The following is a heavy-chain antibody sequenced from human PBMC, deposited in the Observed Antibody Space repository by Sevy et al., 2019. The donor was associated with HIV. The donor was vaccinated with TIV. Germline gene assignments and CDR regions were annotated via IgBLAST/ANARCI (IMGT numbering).Heavy chain of an antibody. CDR2: MNPNSGNT. Sequence: ASVKVYCKASGYTFSNSDINWVRQATGQGLEWLGWMNPNSGNTVYAQKFQGRVTITRDTSISTAYMELSSLRSEDSAVYYCARAEYYYGMDVWGQGTMVTVSS. CDR3: ARAEYYYGMDV. J-gene: IGHJ6*02. CDR1: GYTFSNSD. V-gene: IGHV1-8*03.